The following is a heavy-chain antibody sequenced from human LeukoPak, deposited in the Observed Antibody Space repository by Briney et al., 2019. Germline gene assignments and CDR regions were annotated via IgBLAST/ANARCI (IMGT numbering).Heavy chain of an antibody. J-gene: IGHJ5*02. CDR3: ARDQGGYCSGGTCSLNL. D-gene: IGHD2-15*01. V-gene: IGHV3-7*03. Sequence: GGSLRLSCAASEFTFSNYWMTWVRQAPGKGLEWVANIKEDGSDKYYVDSVKGRFTISRDNAKNSLYLQMNSLRAEDTAVYYCARDQGGYCSGGTCSLNLWGQGTLVTVSS. CDR2: IKEDGSDK. CDR1: EFTFSNYW.